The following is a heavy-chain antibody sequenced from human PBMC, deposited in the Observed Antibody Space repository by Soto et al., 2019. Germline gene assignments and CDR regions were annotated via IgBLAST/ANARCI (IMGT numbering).Heavy chain of an antibody. J-gene: IGHJ4*02. V-gene: IGHV4-59*08. Sequence: PSETMSLTFTVSGGSISYYYWSWIRQPPGKGLQWIGYIYSSGSTNYNPSLNSRVTISVGTSKNQFSLNLSSVTAADTAVYYCARQRRDFDYWGQGSLVTVS. CDR2: IYSSGST. CDR3: ARQRRDFDY. CDR1: GGSISYYY.